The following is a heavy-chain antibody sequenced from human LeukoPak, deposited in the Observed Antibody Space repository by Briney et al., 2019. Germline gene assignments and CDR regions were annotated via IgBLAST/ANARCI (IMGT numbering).Heavy chain of an antibody. CDR2: IDSNIGGT. CDR1: EYTFTAYY. V-gene: IGHV1-2*02. CDR3: AAGGGLAVTSMTFDP. D-gene: IGHD4-11*01. Sequence: PSVKVSCKASEYTFTAYYIHRVRQSPGQGLEWMGWIDSNIGGTKYAQKFQGRVTMTSDTSINTAYMDLNRLTSDDTAMYFCAAGGGLAVTSMTFDPWGQGKLVSVSS. J-gene: IGHJ5*02.